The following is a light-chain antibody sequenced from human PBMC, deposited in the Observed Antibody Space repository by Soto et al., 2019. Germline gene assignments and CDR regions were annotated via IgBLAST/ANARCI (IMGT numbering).Light chain of an antibody. CDR1: SSDVGGYNY. CDR3: SSYAGSNMVV. V-gene: IGLV2-8*01. CDR2: EVS. J-gene: IGLJ2*01. Sequence: QSALTQPPSASGSPGQSVTISCTGTSSDVGGYNYVSWYQQHPGKAPKLMIYEVSKRPSGVPDRFADSKSGNTASLTVSGVQADDEADYYCSSYAGSNMVVFGGGTELAAL.